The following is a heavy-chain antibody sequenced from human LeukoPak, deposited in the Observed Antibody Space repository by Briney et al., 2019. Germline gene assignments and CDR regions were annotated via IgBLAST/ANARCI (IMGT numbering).Heavy chain of an antibody. CDR3: ARANFYDSSGRYFYCGMDV. D-gene: IGHD3-22*01. J-gene: IGHJ6*02. CDR2: IIPIFGTA. CDR1: GGTFSSYA. Sequence: ASVKVSCKASGGTFSSYAISWVRQAPGQGLEWMGGIIPIFGTANYAQKFQGRVTMTRDTSTSTVYMELSSLRSEDTAVYYCARANFYDSSGRYFYCGMDVWGQGTTVTVSS. V-gene: IGHV1-69*05.